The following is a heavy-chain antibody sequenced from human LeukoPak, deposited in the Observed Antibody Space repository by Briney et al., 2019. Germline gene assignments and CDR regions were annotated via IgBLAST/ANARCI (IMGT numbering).Heavy chain of an antibody. V-gene: IGHV1-18*01. J-gene: IGHJ6*02. CDR2: ISAYNGNT. CDR3: ARDLRIVGATFNQYGMDV. Sequence: ASVKVSCMASGYTFTSYGISWVRQAPGQGLEWMGWISAYNGNTNYAQKLQGRVTMTTDTSTSTAYMELRSLRSDDTAVYYCARDLRIVGATFNQYGMDVWGQGTTVTVSS. CDR1: GYTFTSYG. D-gene: IGHD1-26*01.